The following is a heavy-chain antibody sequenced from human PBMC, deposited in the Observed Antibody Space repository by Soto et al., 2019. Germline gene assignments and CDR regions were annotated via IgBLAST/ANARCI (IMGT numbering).Heavy chain of an antibody. D-gene: IGHD1-26*01. Sequence: GGSLRLSCAASGFTFSSYGMHWVRQAPGKGLEWVAVIWYDGSNKYYADSVKGRFTISRDNSKNTLYLQMNSLRAEDTAVYYCARDRGIVGATTFFFDYWGQGTLVTVSS. CDR3: ARDRGIVGATTFFFDY. CDR2: IWYDGSNK. J-gene: IGHJ4*02. V-gene: IGHV3-33*08. CDR1: GFTFSSYG.